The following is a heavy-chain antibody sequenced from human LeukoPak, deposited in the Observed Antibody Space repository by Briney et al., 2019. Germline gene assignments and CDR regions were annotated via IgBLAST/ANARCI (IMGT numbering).Heavy chain of an antibody. V-gene: IGHV4-31*03. D-gene: IGHD1-26*01. Sequence: SQTLSLTCTVSGGSISSGGYYWSWIRQHPGKGLEWIGYIYYSGSTYYNPSLKSRVTISVDTSKNQFSLKLSSVTAADTAVYYCARSSRLGRGPPNYFDYWGQGTLVTVSS. J-gene: IGHJ4*02. CDR2: IYYSGST. CDR1: GGSISSGGYY. CDR3: ARSSRLGRGPPNYFDY.